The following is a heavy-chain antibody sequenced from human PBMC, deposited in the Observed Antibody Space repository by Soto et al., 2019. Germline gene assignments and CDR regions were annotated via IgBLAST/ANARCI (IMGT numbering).Heavy chain of an antibody. J-gene: IGHJ4*02. Sequence: EVQLVESGGGLVQPGGSLRLSCAASGFTFSSYWMHWVRHAPGKGLVWVSRINSDGSSTSYEDSVKGRFTISRDNAKNTLYLQMHSLRAEDTAVYYCVRTSLVVAAATREDYWGQGTLVTVSS. CDR2: INSDGSST. CDR1: GFTFSSYW. CDR3: VRTSLVVAAATREDY. V-gene: IGHV3-74*01. D-gene: IGHD2-15*01.